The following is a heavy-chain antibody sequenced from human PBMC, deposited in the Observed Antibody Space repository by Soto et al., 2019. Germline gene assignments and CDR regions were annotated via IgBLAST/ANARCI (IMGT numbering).Heavy chain of an antibody. CDR3: ARDSCTNGVCYFSYYYGMDV. J-gene: IGHJ6*02. CDR2: ISSSSSTI. D-gene: IGHD2-8*01. Sequence: GGSLRLSCAASGFTCSSYSMNWVRQAPGKGLEWVSYISSSSSTIYYADSVKGRFTISRDNAKNSLYLQMNSLRDEDTAVYYCARDSCTNGVCYFSYYYGMDVWGQGTTVTVSS. V-gene: IGHV3-48*02. CDR1: GFTCSSYS.